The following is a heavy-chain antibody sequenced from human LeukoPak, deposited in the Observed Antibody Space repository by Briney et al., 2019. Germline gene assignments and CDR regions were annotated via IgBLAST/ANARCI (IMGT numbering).Heavy chain of an antibody. D-gene: IGHD1-26*01. J-gene: IGHJ5*02. CDR3: ARGQGATVPQVGKNWFDP. Sequence: ASETLSLTCTVSGSSISSSSYYWGWIRQPPGKGLEWIGSIHYSGVTYYNPSLKSRVTISVDTSKNQFSLKLISVTVADTAIYYCARGQGATVPQVGKNWFDPWGQGTRVTVSS. CDR2: IHYSGVT. V-gene: IGHV4-39*07. CDR1: GSSISSSSYY.